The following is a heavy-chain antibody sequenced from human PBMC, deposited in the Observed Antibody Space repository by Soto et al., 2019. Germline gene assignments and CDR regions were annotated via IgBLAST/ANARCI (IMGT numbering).Heavy chain of an antibody. CDR3: ARSLGVHDAFDI. CDR1: GFTFSGYQ. V-gene: IGHV3-48*03. Sequence: GGSLRLSCAASGFTFSGYQMNWVRQGPGKGLEWVSYISSTGNTIYYADSVKGRFTISRDNAKNSLYLQMRSLSAGDTALYYCARSLGVHDAFDIWGQGTMVTVS. CDR2: ISSTGNTI. J-gene: IGHJ3*02. D-gene: IGHD3-3*01.